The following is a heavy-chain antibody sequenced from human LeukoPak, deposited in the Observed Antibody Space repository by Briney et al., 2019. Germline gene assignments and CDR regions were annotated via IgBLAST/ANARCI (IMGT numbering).Heavy chain of an antibody. CDR2: IYSSGST. Sequence: PSQTLSLTCTVSGDSISSADYYWTWIRQPPGKGLELVGFIYSSGSTKYNPSLKSRVTISVDTSKNQFSLKLSSVTAADTAVYYCASLQVPAAIGWEGYYYGMDVWGQGTTVTVSS. J-gene: IGHJ6*02. V-gene: IGHV4-30-4*08. CDR1: GDSISSADYY. CDR3: ASLQVPAAIGWEGYYYGMDV. D-gene: IGHD2-2*01.